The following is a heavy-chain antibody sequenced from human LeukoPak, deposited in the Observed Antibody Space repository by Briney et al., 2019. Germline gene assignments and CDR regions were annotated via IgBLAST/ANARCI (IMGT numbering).Heavy chain of an antibody. CDR3: AKGYSSGWPGGDAFDI. J-gene: IGHJ3*02. CDR2: IRYDGSNK. CDR1: GFTFSSYG. Sequence: PGGSLRLSCAASGFTFSSYGMHWVRQAPGKGLEWVAFIRYDGSNKYYADSVKGRFTISRDNSKNTLYLQMNSLRAEDTAVYYCAKGYSSGWPGGDAFDIWGQGTMVTVSS. D-gene: IGHD6-19*01. V-gene: IGHV3-30*02.